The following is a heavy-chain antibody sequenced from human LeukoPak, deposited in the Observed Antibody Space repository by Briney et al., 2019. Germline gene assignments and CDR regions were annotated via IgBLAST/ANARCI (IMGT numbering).Heavy chain of an antibody. CDR1: GFTFSNAW. CDR3: TRAHLLWFGELDWFDP. D-gene: IGHD3-10*01. V-gene: IGHV3-15*01. CDR2: IKSKTDGGTT. J-gene: IGHJ5*02. Sequence: GGSLRLSCAASGFTFSNAWMSWVRQAPGKGLEWVGRIKSKTDGGTTDYAAPVKGRFTISRDDSKNTLYLQMNSLKTEDTAVYYCTRAHLLWFGELDWFDPWGQGTLVTVSS.